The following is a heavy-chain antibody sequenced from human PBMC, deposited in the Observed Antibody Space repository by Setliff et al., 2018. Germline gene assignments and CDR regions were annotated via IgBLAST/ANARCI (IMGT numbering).Heavy chain of an antibody. D-gene: IGHD3-10*01. CDR3: ARDPGFRSGTWSLDL. CDR2: ISYSGGV. J-gene: IGHJ5*02. Sequence: SETLSLTCSLSGVTIGGNNYYYWAWIRQPPGKGLELIGTISYSGGVFYNPSLKSRVAMSADTTRLQFSLKLRSVTAADTDVYYCARDPGFRSGTWSLDLWGQGTQVTVSS. V-gene: IGHV4-39*07. CDR1: GVTIGGNNYYY.